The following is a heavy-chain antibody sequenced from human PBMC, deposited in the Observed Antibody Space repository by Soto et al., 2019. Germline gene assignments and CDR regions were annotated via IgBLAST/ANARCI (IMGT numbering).Heavy chain of an antibody. CDR2: ISYDGSNK. CDR3: ARDSIRITIFGVVPNWFDP. D-gene: IGHD3-3*01. V-gene: IGHV3-30-3*01. J-gene: IGHJ5*02. CDR1: GFTFSSYA. Sequence: QVQLVESGGGVVQPGRSLRLSCAASGFTFSSYAMHWVRQAPGKGLEWAAVISYDGSNKYYADSVKGRFTISRDNSNNTLYLQMNSLRAEDTAVYYCARDSIRITIFGVVPNWFDPWGQGTLVTVSS.